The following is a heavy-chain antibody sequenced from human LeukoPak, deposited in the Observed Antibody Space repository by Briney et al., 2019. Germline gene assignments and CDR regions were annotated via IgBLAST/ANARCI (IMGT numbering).Heavy chain of an antibody. Sequence: KPGGSLRLSCAASGFTFSSYSMNWVRQAPGKGLEWVSSISSSSSYIYYADSVKGRFTISRDNAKNSLYLQMNSLRAEDTAVYYCARLYYSYGYDRYFDLWGRGTLVTVTS. CDR1: GFTFSSYS. V-gene: IGHV3-21*01. D-gene: IGHD5-18*01. J-gene: IGHJ2*01. CDR2: ISSSSSYI. CDR3: ARLYYSYGYDRYFDL.